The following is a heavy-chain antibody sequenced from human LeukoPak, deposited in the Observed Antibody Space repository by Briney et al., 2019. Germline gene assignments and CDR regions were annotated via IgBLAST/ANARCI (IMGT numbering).Heavy chain of an antibody. J-gene: IGHJ4*02. Sequence: PGGSLRLSCAASGFTFSSYWMSWVRQAPGKGLEWVANIKQDGSEKYYVDSVKGRFTISRDNAKNSLYLQMNSLRAEDTAVYYCARGDTAMVPIFDYWGQGTLVTVSS. CDR3: ARGDTAMVPIFDY. D-gene: IGHD5-18*01. V-gene: IGHV3-7*04. CDR1: GFTFSSYW. CDR2: IKQDGSEK.